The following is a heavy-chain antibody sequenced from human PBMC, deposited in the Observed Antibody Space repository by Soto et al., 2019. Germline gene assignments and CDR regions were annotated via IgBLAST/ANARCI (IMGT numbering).Heavy chain of an antibody. V-gene: IGHV3-74*01. D-gene: IGHD6-19*01. J-gene: IGHJ4*02. CDR3: ARVEVAGGRCFDH. CDR1: GFTFRNYW. Sequence: EVQLVESGGGLVQPGGSLRLSCAASGFTFRNYWMHWVRQAPGEGLVWVSRINDGGGSTNYADSVQGRFTISRDNAANTLYLQMKNLRAEDSAVYYCARVEVAGGRCFDHWGQGALVTVSS. CDR2: INDGGGST.